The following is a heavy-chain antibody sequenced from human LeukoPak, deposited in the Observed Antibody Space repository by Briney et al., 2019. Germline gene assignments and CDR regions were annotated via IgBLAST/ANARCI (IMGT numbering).Heavy chain of an antibody. D-gene: IGHD7-27*01. V-gene: IGHV3-64*01. J-gene: IGHJ5*02. CDR3: ATVIGDS. CDR1: GFTFSSYA. Sequence: GGSLRLSCAASGFTFSSYAMHWVRQAPGKGLEYVSAISSDGGSTYYANSVNGRFTITRDNSKNTLYLQMGSLTAEDMAVYYCATVIGDSWGQGTLVTVSS. CDR2: ISSDGGST.